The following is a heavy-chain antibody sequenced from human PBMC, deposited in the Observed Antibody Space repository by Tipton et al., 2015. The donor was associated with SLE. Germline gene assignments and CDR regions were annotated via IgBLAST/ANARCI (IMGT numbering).Heavy chain of an antibody. J-gene: IGHJ4*02. CDR3: ATILTSVTGLDQ. D-gene: IGHD3-9*01. Sequence: SLRLSCEASGFTFSRYAMSWVRQAPGKGLEWVALIWYDGSYEFYADSVKGRFTISRDNSKNTLYLQMNSLRAEDTAVYYCATILTSVTGLDQWGQGTLVTVSA. V-gene: IGHV3-33*08. CDR2: IWYDGSYE. CDR1: GFTFSRYA.